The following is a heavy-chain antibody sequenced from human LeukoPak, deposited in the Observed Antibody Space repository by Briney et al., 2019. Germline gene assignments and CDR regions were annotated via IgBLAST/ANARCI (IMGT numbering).Heavy chain of an antibody. CDR3: ARDWGYYYYYGMDV. D-gene: IGHD3-16*01. V-gene: IGHV3-21*01. J-gene: IGHJ6*02. Sequence: GGSLRLSCAASGFTFGSCSMNWVRQAPGKGLEWVSSISSSSSYIYYADSVKGRFTIARDNAKNSLYLQMNSLRAEDTAVYYCARDWGYYYYYGMDVWGQGTTVTVSS. CDR2: ISSSSSYI. CDR1: GFTFGSCS.